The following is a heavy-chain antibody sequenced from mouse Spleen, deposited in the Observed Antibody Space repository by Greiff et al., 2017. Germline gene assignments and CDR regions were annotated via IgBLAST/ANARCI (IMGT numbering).Heavy chain of an antibody. CDR2: IHPNSGST. D-gene: IGHD2-2*01. J-gene: IGHJ3*01. CDR1: GYTFTSYW. V-gene: IGHV1-64*01. Sequence: QVQLQQPGAELVKPGASVKLSCKASGYTFTSYWMHWVKQRPGQGLEWIGMIHPNSGSTNYNEKFKSKATLTVDKSSSTAYMQLSSLTSEDSAVYYCARAYGYDEFAYWGQGTLVTVSA. CDR3: ARAYGYDEFAY.